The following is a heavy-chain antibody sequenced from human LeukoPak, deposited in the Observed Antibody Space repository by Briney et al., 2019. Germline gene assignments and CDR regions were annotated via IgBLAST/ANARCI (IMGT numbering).Heavy chain of an antibody. Sequence: SEALSLTCTVSGGSFISGSYYGSWIRQPPGEGLGWIGYIYYSGSTNYNPSLKSRVTISVDTSKNQFSLKLSSVTAADPAVYYCARDLGSSGWATIDYWGQGTLVTVSS. CDR1: GGSFISGSYY. V-gene: IGHV4-61*01. CDR3: ARDLGSSGWATIDY. J-gene: IGHJ4*02. D-gene: IGHD6-19*01. CDR2: IYYSGST.